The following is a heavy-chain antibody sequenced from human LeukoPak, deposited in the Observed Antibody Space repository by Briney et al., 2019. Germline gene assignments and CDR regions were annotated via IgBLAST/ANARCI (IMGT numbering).Heavy chain of an antibody. D-gene: IGHD3-3*01. Sequence: SETLSLTCTVSGGSISSYYWSWIRRPAGKGLEWIGRIYTSGSTNYNPSLKSRVTMSVDTSKNQFSLKLSSVTAADTAVYYCARAPYYDFWSGYYYYMDVWGIGTTVTVSS. V-gene: IGHV4-4*07. CDR1: GGSISSYY. CDR2: IYTSGST. CDR3: ARAPYYDFWSGYYYYMDV. J-gene: IGHJ6*03.